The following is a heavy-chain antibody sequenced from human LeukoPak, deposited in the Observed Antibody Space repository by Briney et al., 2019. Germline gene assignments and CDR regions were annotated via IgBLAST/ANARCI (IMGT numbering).Heavy chain of an antibody. CDR2: ISGSGIYT. CDR3: ANGYYRDAFDI. D-gene: IGHD2-15*01. CDR1: GFTFSSYA. V-gene: IGHV3-23*01. Sequence: GGSLRLSCAASGFTFSSYAMSWVRQAPGKGLEWVSGISGSGIYTYYADSVKGRFTISRDNSKNTLYLQMNSLRAEDTAVYYCANGYYRDAFDIWGQGTMVTVSS. J-gene: IGHJ3*02.